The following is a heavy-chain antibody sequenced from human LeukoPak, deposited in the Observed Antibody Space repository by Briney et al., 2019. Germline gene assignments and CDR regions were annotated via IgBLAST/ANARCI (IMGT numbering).Heavy chain of an antibody. D-gene: IGHD2/OR15-2a*01. CDR1: GFSFSDTY. V-gene: IGHV3-11*01. CDR2: IATGGYTL. J-gene: IGHJ1*01. CDR3: ATSSFYGQL. Sequence: GGSLSLSCAASGFSFSDTYMSWLRQAPGKGLEWIAYIATGGYTLDYADSVRGPFTVSRDNAKNSLYLQMNSLRVEDTAVYYCATSSFYGQLWGQGTLVTVSS.